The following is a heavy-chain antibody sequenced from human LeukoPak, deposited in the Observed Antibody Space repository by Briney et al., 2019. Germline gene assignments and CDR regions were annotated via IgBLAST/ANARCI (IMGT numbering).Heavy chain of an antibody. CDR1: GFSFSSYG. J-gene: IGHJ4*02. V-gene: IGHV3-30*02. Sequence: PGGSLRLSCAGSGFSFSSYGMHWVRQAPGKGLEWMAFIRSDGSNKYYADSVKGRFTISRDNSENTLYLQMNSLRAEDTAVYYCARAPSWVVLMVYAEYWGQGTLVTVSS. D-gene: IGHD2-8*01. CDR2: IRSDGSNK. CDR3: ARAPSWVVLMVYAEY.